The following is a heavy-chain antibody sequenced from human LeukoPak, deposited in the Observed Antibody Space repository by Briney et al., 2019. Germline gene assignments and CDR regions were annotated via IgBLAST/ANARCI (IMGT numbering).Heavy chain of an antibody. CDR2: MYYSGSP. V-gene: IGHV4-59*08. Sequence: SGTLSLTCTVSRGSINSHFWSWIRQPPGKGLEGIGFMYYSGSPTYSSTLQSRAVISVDTSTNQFSLRLTSMTAADTATYYCARTLTPRRAAFEIWGQGTMVVVSS. CDR1: RGSINSHF. CDR3: ARTLTPRRAAFEI. D-gene: IGHD3-9*01. J-gene: IGHJ3*02.